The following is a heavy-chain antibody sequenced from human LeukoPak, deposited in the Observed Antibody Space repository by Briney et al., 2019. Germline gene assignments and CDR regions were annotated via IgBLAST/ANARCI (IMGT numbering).Heavy chain of an antibody. Sequence: SETLSLTCTVSGGSISSYYWSWIRQPAGKGLEWIGRIYTTGSTNYNPSLKSRVTMSVDTSKNQFSLKLNSVTAADTAVYYCARSGTYYNNWFDPWGQGTLVTVSS. CDR3: ARSGTYYNNWFDP. V-gene: IGHV4-4*07. CDR1: GGSISSYY. J-gene: IGHJ5*02. D-gene: IGHD3-10*01. CDR2: IYTTGST.